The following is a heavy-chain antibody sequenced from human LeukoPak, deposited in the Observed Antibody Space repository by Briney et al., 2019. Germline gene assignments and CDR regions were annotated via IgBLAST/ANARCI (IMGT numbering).Heavy chain of an antibody. CDR1: GGSISSGSYY. D-gene: IGHD4-17*01. Sequence: PSQTLSLTCTVSGGSISSGSYYWSWSRQPAGKGLEWIVRIYTSGSTNYNPSLRSRVTMSVDTSKTHFSLKLSSVTAADTAVYYCASTNYGDYVYDWFDPWGQGTLVTVSS. CDR2: IYTSGST. CDR3: ASTNYGDYVYDWFDP. V-gene: IGHV4-61*02. J-gene: IGHJ5*02.